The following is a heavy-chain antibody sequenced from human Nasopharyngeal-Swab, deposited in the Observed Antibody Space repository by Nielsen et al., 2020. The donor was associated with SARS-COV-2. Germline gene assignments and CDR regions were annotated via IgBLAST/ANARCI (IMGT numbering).Heavy chain of an antibody. J-gene: IGHJ6*02. V-gene: IGHV1-69*01. CDR3: ASWVVATRDTNYYYYGMDV. D-gene: IGHD5-12*01. Sequence: CVRQASGQVLEWLGGIIPIFGTANYAQKFQGRVTITADESTSTAYMELSSLRSEDTAVYYCASWVVATRDTNYYYYGMDVWGQGTTVTVSS. CDR2: IIPIFGTA.